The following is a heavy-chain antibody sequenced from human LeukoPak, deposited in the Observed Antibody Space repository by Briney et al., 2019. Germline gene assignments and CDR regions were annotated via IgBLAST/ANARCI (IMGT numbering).Heavy chain of an antibody. CDR1: GYTFTGYY. D-gene: IGHD3-10*01. J-gene: IGHJ4*02. CDR3: ARDPGGSGSYLYYFDY. Sequence: ASVKVSCKASGYTFTGYYMHWVRQAPGQGLEWMGWINPNGGGTNYAQKFQGWVTMTRDTSISTAYMELSRLRSDDTAVYYCARDPGGSGSYLYYFDYWGQGTLVTVSS. CDR2: INPNGGGT. V-gene: IGHV1-2*04.